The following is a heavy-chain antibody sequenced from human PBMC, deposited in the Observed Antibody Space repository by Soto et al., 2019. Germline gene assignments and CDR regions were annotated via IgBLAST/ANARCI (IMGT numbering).Heavy chain of an antibody. CDR2: IIPILGIA. J-gene: IGHJ4*02. V-gene: IGHV1-69*02. CDR1: GGTFSSYT. D-gene: IGHD2-2*01. Sequence: QVQLVQSGAEVKKPGSSVKVSCKASGGTFSSYTISWVRQAPGQGLEWMGRIIPILGIANYAQKFQGRVTITADKSTSTAYMELSSLRSEDTAVYCCAGYCSSTSCYGGGDYWGQGTLVTVSS. CDR3: AGYCSSTSCYGGGDY.